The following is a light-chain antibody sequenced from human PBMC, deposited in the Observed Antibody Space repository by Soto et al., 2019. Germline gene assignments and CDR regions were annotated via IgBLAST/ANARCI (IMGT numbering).Light chain of an antibody. CDR3: QQLNNYPRT. J-gene: IGKJ1*01. CDR2: AAS. CDR1: QGISDY. V-gene: IGKV1-9*01. Sequence: DIQLTQSPSFLSASVGDRVTITCRASQGISDYLAWDQQKPGKAPKLLIYAASTLQSGVPSRFSGSGSGTEFTLTISSLQPEDFATYYCQQLNNYPRTFGQGTKVEIK.